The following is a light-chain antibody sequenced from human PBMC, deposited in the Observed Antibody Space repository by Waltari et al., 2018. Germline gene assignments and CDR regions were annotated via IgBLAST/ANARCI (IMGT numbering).Light chain of an antibody. J-gene: IGKJ2*01. CDR2: DAS. CDR3: QQRSNWTPHT. V-gene: IGKV3-11*01. CDR1: QSVGTY. Sequence: EIVLTQSPATLSLSPGETATLPCRASQSVGTYLAWYQQRPGQAPRLLIDDASNRATGIPARFRGSASATDFTLTISSLEPEDFAVYYCQQRSNWTPHTFGQGATLEIK.